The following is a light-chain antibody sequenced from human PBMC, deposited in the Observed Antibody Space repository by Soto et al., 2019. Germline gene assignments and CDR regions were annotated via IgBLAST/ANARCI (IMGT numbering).Light chain of an antibody. CDR1: QVISDY. J-gene: IGKJ4*01. CDR3: QKYNSAPLT. CDR2: AAS. Sequence: DIQMTQSPSSLSASVGDRVTITCRASQVISDYLAWYQQKPGKVPKLLIYAASTLQSGVASRFSGSGSGTDFTLTISSLQPEDVATYYCQKYNSAPLTFGGGTKVDIK. V-gene: IGKV1-27*01.